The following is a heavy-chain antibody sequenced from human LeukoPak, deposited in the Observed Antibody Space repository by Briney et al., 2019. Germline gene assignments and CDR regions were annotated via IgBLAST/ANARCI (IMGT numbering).Heavy chain of an antibody. V-gene: IGHV1-8*01. J-gene: IGHJ5*02. CDR1: GYTFTSYD. CDR3: ARWWWGRDYSNYENWFDP. D-gene: IGHD4-11*01. CDR2: MNPNSGNT. Sequence: VASVKVSCKASGYTFTSYDINWVRQATGQGLEWMGWMNPNSGNTGYAQKFQGRVTMTRNTSISTAYMELSSLRSEDTAVYYCARWWWGRDYSNYENWFDPWGQGTLVTVSS.